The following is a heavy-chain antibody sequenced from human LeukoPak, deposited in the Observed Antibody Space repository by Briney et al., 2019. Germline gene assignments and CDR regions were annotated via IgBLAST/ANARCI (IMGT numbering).Heavy chain of an antibody. J-gene: IGHJ5*02. V-gene: IGHV3-30*02. Sequence: GGSLRLSCAASGFTFSSYGMHWVRQAPGKGLEWVAFIRYDGSNKYYAGSVKGRFTISRDNSKNTLYLQMNSLRAEDTAVYYCAKLDADIVVVPAASDPWGQGTLVTVSS. CDR3: AKLDADIVVVPAASDP. D-gene: IGHD2-2*01. CDR2: IRYDGSNK. CDR1: GFTFSSYG.